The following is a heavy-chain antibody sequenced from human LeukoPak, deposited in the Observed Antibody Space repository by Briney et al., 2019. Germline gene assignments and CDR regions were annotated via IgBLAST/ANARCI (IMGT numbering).Heavy chain of an antibody. CDR1: GYTFTSYD. CDR2: MNPNSGNT. Sequence: GASVKVSCKASGYTFTSYDINCVRQATGQGLEWMGWMNPNSGNTGYAQKFQGRVTMTRNTSISTAYMELSSLRSEDTAVYYCARGRGRLNYYDSSGYYYRWGQGTLVTVSS. V-gene: IGHV1-8*01. J-gene: IGHJ5*02. CDR3: ARGRGRLNYYDSSGYYYR. D-gene: IGHD3-22*01.